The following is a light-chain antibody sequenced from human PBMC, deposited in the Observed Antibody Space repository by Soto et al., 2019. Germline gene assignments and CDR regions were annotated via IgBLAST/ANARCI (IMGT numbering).Light chain of an antibody. CDR1: QSLNSY. J-gene: IGKJ4*01. CDR3: QQRRDWPLT. CDR2: DAS. Sequence: EIVLTQSPATLSLSPGERATLSCRASQSLNSYLAWFQQKPGQAPRLLIYDASNRATGIPARFSGSGSGTDFTLTLSRLEPADFAVYYCQQRRDWPLTFGGGTKVEIK. V-gene: IGKV3-11*01.